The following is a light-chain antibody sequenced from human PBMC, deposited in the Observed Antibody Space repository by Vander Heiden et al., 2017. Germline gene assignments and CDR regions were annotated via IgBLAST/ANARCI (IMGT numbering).Light chain of an antibody. Sequence: DIQMTQSPSTLSASVGDRVTITCGASQSISSWLAWYQQKPGKAPKLLIYKASSLESGVPSRFSGSGSGTEFTLTISSLQPDDFATYYCQQDNSYPYTFGQGTKLEIK. CDR2: KAS. CDR1: QSISSW. V-gene: IGKV1-5*03. J-gene: IGKJ2*01. CDR3: QQDNSYPYT.